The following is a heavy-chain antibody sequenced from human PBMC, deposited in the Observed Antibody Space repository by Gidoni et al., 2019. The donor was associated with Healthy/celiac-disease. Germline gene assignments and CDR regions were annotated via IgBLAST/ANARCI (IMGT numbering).Heavy chain of an antibody. CDR3: AKDGKRLLWYFDL. V-gene: IGHV3-9*01. CDR2: ISWNSGSI. D-gene: IGHD2-15*01. Sequence: EVQLVESGGGLVQPGRSLRLSCAASGFTFDDYAMHWVRQAPGKGLEWVSGISWNSGSIGYADSVKGQFTISRDNAKNSLYLQMNSLRAEDTALYYCAKDGKRLLWYFDLWGRGTLVTVSS. CDR1: GFTFDDYA. J-gene: IGHJ2*01.